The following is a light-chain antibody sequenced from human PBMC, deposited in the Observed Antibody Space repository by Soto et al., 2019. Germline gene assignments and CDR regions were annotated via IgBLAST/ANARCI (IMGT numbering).Light chain of an antibody. Sequence: QSALTQPASVSGSPGQSITISCTGTSSDVGGYKYVSWYQQHPGKAPKLMIYDVNKRPSGVPDRFSGSKSGNTASLTISGLQGEDEADYYCCSYTGSQTFVFGTGTKITVL. CDR2: DVN. V-gene: IGLV2-11*01. CDR3: CSYTGSQTFV. CDR1: SSDVGGYKY. J-gene: IGLJ1*01.